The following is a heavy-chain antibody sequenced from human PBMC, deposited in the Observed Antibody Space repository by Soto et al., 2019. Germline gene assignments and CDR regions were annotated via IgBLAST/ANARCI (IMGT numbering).Heavy chain of an antibody. D-gene: IGHD3-10*01. CDR2: IYYSGST. J-gene: IGHJ4*02. V-gene: IGHV4-59*08. CDR1: GGSIGSYD. Sequence: PSETLSLTCTVAGGSIGSYDWSWIRQPPGKGLEWIGYIYYSGSTNYNPSLKSRVTISIDTSKNQFSLKLSSVTAADTAVYYCASITYYYGSGSLDYWGQGTLVTVSS. CDR3: ASITYYYGSGSLDY.